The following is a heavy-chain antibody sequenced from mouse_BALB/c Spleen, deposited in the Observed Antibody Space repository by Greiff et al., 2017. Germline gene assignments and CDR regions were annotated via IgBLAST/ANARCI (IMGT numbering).Heavy chain of an antibody. CDR1: GYTFTDYA. CDR3: ARGRPYYYAMDY. Sequence: VHLVESGAELVRPGVSVKISCKGSGYTFTDYAMHWVKQSHAKSLEWIGVISTYYGDASYNQKFKGKATMTVDKSSSTAYMELARLTSEDSAIYYCARGRPYYYAMDYWGQGTSVTVSS. J-gene: IGHJ4*01. V-gene: IGHV1S137*01. CDR2: ISTYYGDA.